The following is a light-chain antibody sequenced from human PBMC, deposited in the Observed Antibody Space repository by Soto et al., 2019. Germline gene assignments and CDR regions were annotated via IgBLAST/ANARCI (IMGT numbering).Light chain of an antibody. Sequence: EIVLTQSPGTLSLSPGERATLSCRASQSVSSSYLAWYQQKPGQAPRLLIYGASSRATGIPDRLSGSGSGTDFTLTISRLEPEDCAVYYCHQYASSPRTFGQGTKVEIK. V-gene: IGKV3-20*01. CDR2: GAS. CDR3: HQYASSPRT. CDR1: QSVSSSY. J-gene: IGKJ1*01.